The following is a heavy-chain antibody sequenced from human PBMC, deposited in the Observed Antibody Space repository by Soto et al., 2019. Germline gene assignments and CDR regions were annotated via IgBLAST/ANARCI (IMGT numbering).Heavy chain of an antibody. Sequence: QVQLVQSGAEVKNPGASVKVSCKASGYTFTRYGIGWARQAPGQGLEWMGWINTYNGNTNYAQNVQGRVTLTTDTCTSTADMELRSLRSNDTAIYYCAMVDVYVTPSPQDVWGQGTTVSVSS. V-gene: IGHV1-18*01. CDR2: INTYNGNT. CDR1: GYTFTRYG. D-gene: IGHD3-16*01. J-gene: IGHJ6*02. CDR3: AMVDVYVTPSPQDV.